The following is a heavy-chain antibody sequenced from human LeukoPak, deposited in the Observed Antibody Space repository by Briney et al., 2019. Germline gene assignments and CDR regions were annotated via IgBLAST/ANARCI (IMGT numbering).Heavy chain of an antibody. CDR1: GYTFSNYG. CDR3: ARDEGSGYDSLDY. J-gene: IGHJ4*02. V-gene: IGHV1-18*01. CDR2: ITVYNGNT. Sequence: ASVTVSCKASGYTFSNYGFSWVRQAPGQGLEWMGWITVYNGNTNYAQKFQGRVNMTTDTSTRTAFMELRSLRSDDTAVYFCARDEGSGYDSLDYWGQGTLVTVSS. D-gene: IGHD5-12*01.